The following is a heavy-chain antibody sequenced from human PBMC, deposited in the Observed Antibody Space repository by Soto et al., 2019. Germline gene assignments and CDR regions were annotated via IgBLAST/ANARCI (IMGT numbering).Heavy chain of an antibody. CDR2: ISYDGSNK. D-gene: IGHD6-6*01. CDR1: GFTFSSYA. Sequence: GGSLRLSCAASGFTFSSYAMHWVRQAPGKGLEWVAVISYDGSNKYYADSVKGRFTISRDNSKNTLYLQMNSLRAEDTAVYYCARATSSSSGGYYYGMDVWGQGTTVTV. V-gene: IGHV3-30-3*01. CDR3: ARATSSSSGGYYYGMDV. J-gene: IGHJ6*02.